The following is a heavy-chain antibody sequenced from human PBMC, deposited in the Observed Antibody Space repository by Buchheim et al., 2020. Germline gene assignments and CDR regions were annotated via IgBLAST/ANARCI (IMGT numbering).Heavy chain of an antibody. CDR3: ARTDDDFWSGYYTAFDY. CDR2: IYYSGST. D-gene: IGHD3-3*01. Sequence: QLQLQESGPGLVKPSETLSLTCTVSGGSIRSSSYSWGWLRQPPGKGLEWIGFIYYSGSTYYNPSLKSRVTISVDTSKNQFSLKLSSGTAADTAVYYCARTDDDFWSGYYTAFDYWGQGTL. J-gene: IGHJ4*02. CDR1: GGSIRSSSYS. V-gene: IGHV4-39*01.